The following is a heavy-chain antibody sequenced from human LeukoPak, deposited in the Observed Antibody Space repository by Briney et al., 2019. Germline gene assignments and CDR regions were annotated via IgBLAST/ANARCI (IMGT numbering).Heavy chain of an antibody. CDR1: GGSMSCYY. V-gene: IGHV4-59*08. D-gene: IGHD5-24*01. Sequence: SETLSLTCTVYGGSMSCYYWSWIRQPPGKGLEWIGYIYYSGSTKYNPSLKSRVTISVDTSKNQFSLKLSSVTAADTAVYYCARRARAGYNLEPCDYCGQGTLVTVSS. CDR3: ARRARAGYNLEPCDY. CDR2: IYYSGST. J-gene: IGHJ4*02.